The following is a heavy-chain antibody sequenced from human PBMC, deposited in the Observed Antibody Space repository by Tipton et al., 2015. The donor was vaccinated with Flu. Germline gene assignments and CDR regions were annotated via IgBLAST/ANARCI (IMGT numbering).Heavy chain of an antibody. J-gene: IGHJ6*02. V-gene: IGHV4-34*01. CDR2: INHSGTT. CDR1: GGSFSAYY. D-gene: IGHD3-10*01. Sequence: TLSLTCAVYGGSFSAYYWSWIRQPPGKGLEWVGEINHSGTTNYNPSLTSRATVSADTSKKQFSLKLSSVTAADTAVYYCARASFYGSGTLHGMDVWGQGTTVTVSS. CDR3: ARASFYGSGTLHGMDV.